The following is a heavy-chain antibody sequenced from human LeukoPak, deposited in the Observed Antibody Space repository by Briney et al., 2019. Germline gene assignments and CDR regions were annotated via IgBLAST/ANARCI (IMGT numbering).Heavy chain of an antibody. CDR2: IHNSGTT. CDR1: GGPFSGYF. V-gene: IGHV4-34*01. J-gene: IGHJ4*02. Sequence: PSEALSLTCAVSGGPFSGYFWSWIRQSSGKGLEWIGEIHNSGTTNYNPSLNSRVTISEDTSKNQFYLNLSSVTAADTAVYYCARRYYYNLGSFPFDFWGQGTLVTVSS. CDR3: ARRYYYNLGSFPFDF. D-gene: IGHD3-10*01.